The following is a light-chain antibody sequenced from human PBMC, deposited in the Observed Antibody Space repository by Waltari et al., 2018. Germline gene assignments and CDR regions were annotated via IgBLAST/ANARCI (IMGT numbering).Light chain of an antibody. CDR2: KAS. Sequence: DMQMTHPPSTLSASLGDRVTITRRPDPGFSSWLPRYQQKPGKARMHLIYKASSLESRVPSRFSGSGSGTEFTLTSSSLQPDDFATYSCQQYNSYSRTFGQGTKVEIK. V-gene: IGKV1-5*03. J-gene: IGKJ1*01. CDR1: PGFSSW. CDR3: QQYNSYSRT.